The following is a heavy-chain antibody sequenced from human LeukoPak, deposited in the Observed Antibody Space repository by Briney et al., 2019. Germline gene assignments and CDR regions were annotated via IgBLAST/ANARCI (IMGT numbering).Heavy chain of an antibody. CDR1: GGSISSNSYY. Sequence: SETLSLTCAVSGGSISSNSYYWGWIRQPPGKGLEWIGYIYYSGSTNYNPSFKSRVTISVDTSKNQFSLKLSSVTAADTAVYYCARDEANAFDPWGQGTLVTVSS. CDR2: IYYSGST. CDR3: ARDEANAFDP. D-gene: IGHD1-1*01. J-gene: IGHJ5*02. V-gene: IGHV4-61*05.